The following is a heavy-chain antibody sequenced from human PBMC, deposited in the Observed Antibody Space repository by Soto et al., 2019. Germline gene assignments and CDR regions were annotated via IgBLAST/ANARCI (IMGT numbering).Heavy chain of an antibody. D-gene: IGHD6-6*01. V-gene: IGHV3-66*01. CDR1: GFTVSSNY. CDR2: IYSGGST. CDR3: AREVFYSSSSGYNWLDP. Sequence: GGSLRLSCAAFGFTVSSNYMRWVRQAPGKGLEWVSVIYSGGSTYHADSVKGRFTISRDNSKNTPYLQMNSLRGEDTAVYYCAREVFYSSSSGYNWLDPWGQGTLVTVSS. J-gene: IGHJ5*02.